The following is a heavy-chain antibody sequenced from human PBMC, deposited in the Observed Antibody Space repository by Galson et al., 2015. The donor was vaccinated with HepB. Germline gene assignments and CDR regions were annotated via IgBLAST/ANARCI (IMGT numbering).Heavy chain of an antibody. V-gene: IGHV3-72*01. J-gene: IGHJ3*02. Sequence: SLRLSCATSGFTFSDYYMDWVRLAPAKGLEWLGRIRKKDNRYSTEYAASVKSRFTISRDDSRNSLYLRMNSLKSDDTALYYCRRVVSPVTEIGVLDIWGQGTMVTVSS. CDR2: IRKKDNRYST. CDR3: RRVVSPVTEIGVLDI. D-gene: IGHD5/OR15-5a*01. CDR1: GFTFSDYY.